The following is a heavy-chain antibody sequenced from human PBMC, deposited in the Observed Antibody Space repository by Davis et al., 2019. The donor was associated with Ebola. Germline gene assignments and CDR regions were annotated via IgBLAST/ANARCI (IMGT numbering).Heavy chain of an antibody. D-gene: IGHD3-10*01. V-gene: IGHV3-30*18. CDR1: GFTFSSYG. CDR3: AKDALSLWFGELVYYGMDV. J-gene: IGHJ6*04. Sequence: GGSLRLSCAASGFTFSSYGMHWVRQAPGKGLEWVAVISYDGSNKYYADSVKGRFTISRDNSKNTLYLQMNSLRAEDTAVYYCAKDALSLWFGELVYYGMDVWGKGTTVTVSS. CDR2: ISYDGSNK.